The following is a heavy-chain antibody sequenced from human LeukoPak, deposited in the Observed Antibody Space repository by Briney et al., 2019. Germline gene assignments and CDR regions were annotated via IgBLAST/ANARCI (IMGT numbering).Heavy chain of an antibody. D-gene: IGHD6-13*01. Sequence: GGSLILSCAASGFTFSSYWMHWVRQAPGKGPVWVSRINIDGSTINYADSVKGRFTISRDNAKNTLYLQMNSLRPEDTAVYYCASAAAGFRNYFDYWGQGTLVTVSS. V-gene: IGHV3-74*01. CDR3: ASAAAGFRNYFDY. CDR2: INIDGSTI. CDR1: GFTFSSYW. J-gene: IGHJ4*02.